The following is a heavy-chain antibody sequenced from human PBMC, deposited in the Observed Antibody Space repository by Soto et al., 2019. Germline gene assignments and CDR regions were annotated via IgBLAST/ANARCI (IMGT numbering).Heavy chain of an antibody. CDR2: VYYSGNT. Sequence: EDLSVSSTVSGGTIRPCYWSGCRQPQGKGLEWIGYVYYSGNTNYNPSLESRVTISVDTSRNQFSLNLTSATAADTAVYYCARKGAAASYAHYYMDVWGRGTTVT. V-gene: IGHV4-59*01. CDR3: ARKGAAASYAHYYMDV. CDR1: GGTIRPCY. J-gene: IGHJ6*03. D-gene: IGHD6-13*01.